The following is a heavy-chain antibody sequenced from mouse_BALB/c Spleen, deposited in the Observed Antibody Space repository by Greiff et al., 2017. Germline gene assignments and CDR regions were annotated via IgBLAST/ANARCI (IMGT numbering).Heavy chain of an antibody. J-gene: IGHJ2*01. Sequence: QVQLQQSGAALVRPGTSVKISCKASGYTFTNYWLGWVKQRPGHGLEWIGDIYPGGGYTNYNEKFKGKATLTADTSSSTAYMQLSSLTSEDSAVYFCARVRNWDVTDYWGQGTTLTVSS. CDR1: GYTFTNYW. CDR2: IYPGGGYT. D-gene: IGHD4-1*01. CDR3: ARVRNWDVTDY. V-gene: IGHV1-63*02.